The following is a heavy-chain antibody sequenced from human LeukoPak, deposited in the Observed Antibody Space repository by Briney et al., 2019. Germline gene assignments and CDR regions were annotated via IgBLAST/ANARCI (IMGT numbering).Heavy chain of an antibody. CDR3: ALGQGYSSSTPFDY. Sequence: GGSLRLSCAASGFTFSSYAMSWVRQAPGKGLEWVSAISGSGGSTYYADSVKGRFTISRDNSKNTLYLRMNSLRAEDTAVYYCALGQGYSSSTPFDYWGQGTLVTVSS. J-gene: IGHJ4*02. V-gene: IGHV3-23*01. D-gene: IGHD6-6*01. CDR1: GFTFSSYA. CDR2: ISGSGGST.